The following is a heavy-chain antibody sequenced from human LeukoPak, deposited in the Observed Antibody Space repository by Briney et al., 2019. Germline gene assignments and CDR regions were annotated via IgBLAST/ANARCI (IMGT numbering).Heavy chain of an antibody. J-gene: IGHJ5*02. CDR2: IYNTGST. D-gene: IGHD2-8*02. CDR3: ARRPGGLYESWFDP. V-gene: IGHV4-30-4*01. Sequence: SQTLSLTCTVSGDSIRSGDYYWTWPRQPPGKGLEWIGYIYNTGSTYCNSSLKSRLTMSVDTSKNHFSLKLTSVTAADTAVYFCARRPGGLYESWFDPWGQGALVTVSS. CDR1: GDSIRSGDYY.